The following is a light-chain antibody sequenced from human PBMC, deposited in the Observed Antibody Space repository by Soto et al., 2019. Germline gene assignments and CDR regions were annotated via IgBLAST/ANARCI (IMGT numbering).Light chain of an antibody. CDR1: QSVSSY. V-gene: IGKV3D-15*01. CDR2: DAS. J-gene: IGKJ1*01. CDR3: QQYNDWQWT. Sequence: EIVMTQSPATLSVSPGERATLSCRASQSVSSYLAWYQQKPGQAPRLLIYDASNRATGIPARFSGSGSGTDFTLTISSLQSEDFAVYYCQQYNDWQWTFGQGTKVDIK.